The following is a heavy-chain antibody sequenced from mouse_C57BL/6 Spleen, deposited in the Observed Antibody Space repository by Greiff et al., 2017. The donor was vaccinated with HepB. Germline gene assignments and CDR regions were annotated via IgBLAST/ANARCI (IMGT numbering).Heavy chain of an antibody. D-gene: IGHD2-12*01. CDR1: GFSFNTYA. V-gene: IGHV10-1*01. CDR2: IRSKSNNYAT. CDR3: VRHDYSNYYAMDY. J-gene: IGHJ4*01. Sequence: GGGLVQPKGSLKLSCAASGFSFNTYAMNWVRQAPGKGLEWVARIRSKSNNYATYYADSVKDRFTISRDDSESMRYLQMNNLKTEDTAMYYCVRHDYSNYYAMDYWGQGTSVTVSS.